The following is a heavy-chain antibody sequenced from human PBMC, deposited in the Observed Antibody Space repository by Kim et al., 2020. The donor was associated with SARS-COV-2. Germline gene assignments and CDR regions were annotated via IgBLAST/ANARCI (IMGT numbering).Heavy chain of an antibody. CDR1: GFTFGDYA. CDR3: TRAGIGYCSGGNCYSDPPDAFDI. V-gene: IGHV3-49*03. Sequence: GGSLRLSCSVSGFTFGDYAMTWFRQAPGKGLEWVGFIKSRAYGGTTEYAASVKGRFTISRDDSKSIAYLQMNSLKTEDTAVYYCTRAGIGYCSGGNCYSDPPDAFDIWGQGTMVTVSS. CDR2: IKSRAYGGTT. D-gene: IGHD2-15*01. J-gene: IGHJ3*02.